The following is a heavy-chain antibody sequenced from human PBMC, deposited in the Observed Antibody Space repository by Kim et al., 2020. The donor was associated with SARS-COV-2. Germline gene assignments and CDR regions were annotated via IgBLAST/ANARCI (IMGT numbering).Heavy chain of an antibody. J-gene: IGHJ4*02. CDR1: GDSVSSNTVT. Sequence: SQTLSLTCAISGDSVSSNTVTWNWFRQSPSRGLEWLGRTCYRSKWYNDYALSVKSRITINPDSSKNQFSLQLKSVTPEDTAVYYCARGKSGSYYVWGQGTLVTVSS. CDR3: ARGKSGSYYV. D-gene: IGHD1-26*01. V-gene: IGHV6-1*01. CDR2: TCYRSKWYN.